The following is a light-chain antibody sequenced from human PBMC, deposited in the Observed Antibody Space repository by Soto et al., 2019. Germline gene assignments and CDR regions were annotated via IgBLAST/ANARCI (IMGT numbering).Light chain of an antibody. J-gene: IGKJ5*01. CDR3: QQRSNWPPVIT. Sequence: EIVLTQSPATLSLSPGERATLSCRASQSFSSYLAWYQQKPGQAPRLLIYDASKRATGIPARFSGRESGTDFTLTISSLEPEDFAVHYCQQRSNWPPVITFGQGTRLEIK. CDR2: DAS. V-gene: IGKV3-11*01. CDR1: QSFSSY.